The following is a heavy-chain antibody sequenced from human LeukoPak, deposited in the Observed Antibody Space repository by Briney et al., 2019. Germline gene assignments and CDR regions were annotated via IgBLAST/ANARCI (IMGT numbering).Heavy chain of an antibody. V-gene: IGHV3-13*01. Sequence: GGSLRLSCAASGFTFSSYDMHWVRQATGKGLEWVSAIGTAGDTYYPGSVKGRFTISRENAKNSLYLQMNSLRAGDTAVYYCARGLDGGGDGGAFDIWGQGTMVTVSS. CDR1: GFTFSSYD. D-gene: IGHD3-16*01. CDR2: IGTAGDT. CDR3: ARGLDGGGDGGAFDI. J-gene: IGHJ3*02.